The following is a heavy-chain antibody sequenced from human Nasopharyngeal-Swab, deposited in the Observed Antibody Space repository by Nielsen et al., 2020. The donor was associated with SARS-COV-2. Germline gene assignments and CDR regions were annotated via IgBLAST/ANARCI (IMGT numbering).Heavy chain of an antibody. CDR3: ARDFGRTED. CDR1: GFTVSTPW. D-gene: IGHD2-15*01. V-gene: IGHV3-74*01. Sequence: GESLKISCAGSGFTVSTPWMHWVRQAPGEGPVWVLRFNGDASITAYADSVRGRFTISRDNAKDTVYLQMNSLRGEDTAVYYCARDFGRTEDWGQGIQVTVSS. J-gene: IGHJ1*01. CDR2: FNGDASIT.